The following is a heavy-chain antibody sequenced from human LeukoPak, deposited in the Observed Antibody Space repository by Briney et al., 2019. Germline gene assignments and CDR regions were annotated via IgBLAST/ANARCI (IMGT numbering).Heavy chain of an antibody. CDR1: GGSISSGSYY. CDR2: IYTYESP. V-gene: IGHV4-61*02. D-gene: IGHD3-16*01. J-gene: IGHJ6*03. Sequence: SKTLSLTCTVSGGSISSGSYYWSWIRQPAGKGLEWIGRIYTYESPNYNPSLKSRVTISVDTSKNQFSLKLTSVTAADTAVYFCARAPGGRRAYYMDVWGKGTTVTISS. CDR3: ARAPGGRRAYYMDV.